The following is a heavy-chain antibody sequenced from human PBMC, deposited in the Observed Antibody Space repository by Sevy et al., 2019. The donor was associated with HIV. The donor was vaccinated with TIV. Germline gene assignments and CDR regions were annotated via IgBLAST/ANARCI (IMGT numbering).Heavy chain of an antibody. CDR3: AKDQGYNWNTEGFFDY. CDR1: AFSFSTNG. V-gene: IGHV3-30*02. D-gene: IGHD1-20*01. CDR2: IRYDGSNK. J-gene: IGHJ4*02. Sequence: GGSLRLSCAASAFSFSTNGMHWVRQAPGKGLEWVAFIRYDGSNKFYTDSGKGRFTISRDNSKNTLYLQMNSPTTEDTAVYYCAKDQGYNWNTEGFFDYWGQGTLVTVSS.